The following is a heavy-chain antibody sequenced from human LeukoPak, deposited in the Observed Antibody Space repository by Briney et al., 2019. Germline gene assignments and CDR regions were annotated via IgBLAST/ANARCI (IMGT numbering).Heavy chain of an antibody. CDR1: GFIFSHYG. D-gene: IGHD2-2*01. V-gene: IGHV3-33*01. CDR3: ARWGGTRQFYFDY. Sequence: GGSLRLSCAASGFIFSHYGMHWVRQGPGKGLEWLAVINYDGSNRYYADSVKGRFTISKDSSENTLYLQMNRLRVDDTAIYYCARWGGTRQFYFDYWGQGTLATVSS. CDR2: INYDGSNR. J-gene: IGHJ4*02.